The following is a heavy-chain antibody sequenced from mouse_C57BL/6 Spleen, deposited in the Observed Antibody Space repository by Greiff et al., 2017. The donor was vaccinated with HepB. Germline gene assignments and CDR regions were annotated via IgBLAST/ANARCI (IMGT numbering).Heavy chain of an antibody. CDR2: ISDGGSYT. J-gene: IGHJ2*01. Sequence: EVQRVESGGGLVKPGGSLKLSCAASGFTFSSYAMSWVRQTPEKRLEWVATISDGGSYTYYPDNVKGRFTISRDNAKNNLYLQMSHLKSEDTAMYYCARERELGLFDYWGQGTTLTVSS. D-gene: IGHD4-1*01. CDR1: GFTFSSYA. CDR3: ARERELGLFDY. V-gene: IGHV5-4*01.